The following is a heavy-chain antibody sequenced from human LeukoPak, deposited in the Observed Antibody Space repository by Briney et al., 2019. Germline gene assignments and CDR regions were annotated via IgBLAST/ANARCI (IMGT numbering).Heavy chain of an antibody. CDR2: MYTSEST. V-gene: IGHV4-4*07. Sequence: PSETLSLTCTVSGGSISSYHWSWLRQPAGKGLEWIGRMYTSESTNYNPSLKSRITMSVDTSKNQFSLKLSSVTAADTAVYYCARQAVYYDFWSGYHMARAGYYFDYWGQGTLVTVSS. J-gene: IGHJ4*02. CDR1: GGSISSYH. D-gene: IGHD3-3*01. CDR3: ARQAVYYDFWSGYHMARAGYYFDY.